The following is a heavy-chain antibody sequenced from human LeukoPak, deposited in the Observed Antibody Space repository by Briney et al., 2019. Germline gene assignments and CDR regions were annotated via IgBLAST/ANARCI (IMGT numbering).Heavy chain of an antibody. CDR3: ARESAMVYYFDY. CDR2: INPNSGGT. V-gene: IGHV1-2*02. D-gene: IGHD5-18*01. J-gene: IGHJ4*02. CDR1: GYTSTGYY. Sequence: ASVKVSCKASGYTSTGYYMHWVRQAPGQGLEWMGWINPNSGGTNYAQKFQGRVTMTRDTSISTAYMELSRLRSDDTAVYYCARESAMVYYFDYWGQGTLVTVSS.